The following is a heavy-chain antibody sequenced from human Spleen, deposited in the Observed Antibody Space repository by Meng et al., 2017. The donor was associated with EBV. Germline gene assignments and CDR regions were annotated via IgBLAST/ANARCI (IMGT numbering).Heavy chain of an antibody. D-gene: IGHD6-6*01. CDR2: IYWDDDK. J-gene: IGHJ4*02. Sequence: QITLAESGPPLVKPTPTPPLTCTFPGFSLSSRGVGVGWIRQPPGKALEWLAVIYWDDDKRYSPSLKSRLTITKDTSKNQVVLTMTNMDPVDAATYYCAHIIAARPFDYWGQGTLVTVSS. CDR3: AHIIAARPFDY. CDR1: GFSLSSRGVG. V-gene: IGHV2-5*02.